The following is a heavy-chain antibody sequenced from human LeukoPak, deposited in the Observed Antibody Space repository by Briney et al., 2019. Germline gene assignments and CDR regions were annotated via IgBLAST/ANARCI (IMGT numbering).Heavy chain of an antibody. CDR1: GCTFRTYG. V-gene: IGHV3-30*02. CDR3: TSGDDYGSNTRLPKFNWFIP. CDR2: IRTDGSLT. J-gene: IGHJ5*02. D-gene: IGHD4/OR15-4a*01. Sequence: PAGTLSLTCVAPGCTFRTYGMHWIRQAPGKGLEWIAHIRTDGSLTYYSDSADRRIIISKDNSKDTLLLQTTSLTTDDTAGYFCTSGDDYGSNTRLPKFNWFIPWGQGSLVT.